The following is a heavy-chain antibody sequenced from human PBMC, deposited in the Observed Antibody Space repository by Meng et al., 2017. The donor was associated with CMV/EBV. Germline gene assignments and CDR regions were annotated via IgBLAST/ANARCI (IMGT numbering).Heavy chain of an antibody. D-gene: IGHD1-1*01. CDR2: IYPNSGGT. Sequence: QLQLAHTGHEVKKPGASVKVSGQTSGYRFSDHYMHWVRQAPGQGLEWMGWIYPNSGGTHYAQKFQDRVTMTRDTSISTVYMELSRLTSDDTAVYYCVRDHNWGPDYWGQGTLVTVSS. CDR3: VRDHNWGPDY. J-gene: IGHJ4*02. V-gene: IGHV1-2*02. CDR1: GYRFSDHY.